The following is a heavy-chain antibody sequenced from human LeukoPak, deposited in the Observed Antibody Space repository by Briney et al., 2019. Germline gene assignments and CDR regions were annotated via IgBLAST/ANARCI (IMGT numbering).Heavy chain of an antibody. Sequence: GGSLRLSCAASGFSFSRNYMTWVRQAPGEGLEWVSLIYSGGSTSYADSVKGRFTISRDNSKNTLYLQMNNLRAEDTAVYYCARKTDHQTGGDYWGQGTLVTVSS. J-gene: IGHJ4*02. D-gene: IGHD1-1*01. CDR2: IYSGGST. CDR3: ARKTDHQTGGDY. V-gene: IGHV3-66*01. CDR1: GFSFSRNY.